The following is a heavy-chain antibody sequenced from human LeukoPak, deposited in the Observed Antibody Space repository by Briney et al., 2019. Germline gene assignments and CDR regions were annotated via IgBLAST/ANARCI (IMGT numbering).Heavy chain of an antibody. V-gene: IGHV3-30*03. J-gene: IGHJ4*02. CDR1: GFTFSSYG. D-gene: IGHD3-16*01. CDR3: ARDLGPWAGGGY. Sequence: GGSLRLSCAASGFTFSSYGMHWVRQAPGKGLEWVAVISYDGSNKYYADSVKGRFTISRDNAKNSLYLQMNSLRAEDTAVYYCARDLGPWAGGGYWGQGTLVTVSS. CDR2: ISYDGSNK.